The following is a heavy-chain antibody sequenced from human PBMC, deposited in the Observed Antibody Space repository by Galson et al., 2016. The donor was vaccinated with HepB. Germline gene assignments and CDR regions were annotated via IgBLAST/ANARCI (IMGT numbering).Heavy chain of an antibody. D-gene: IGHD2-15*01. CDR3: ARIGYGVSGGNGFDP. CDR2: IAHSGGTA. Sequence: SLRLSCAASGITIIGYNMNWVRQAPGKGLEWVAYIAHSGGTAYNTDSVRGRFTISRDDSKNSVYLQMSSLEREDTAVYYCARIGYGVSGGNGFDPWGQGTLVTVSS. J-gene: IGHJ5*02. CDR1: GITIIGYN. V-gene: IGHV3-30*04.